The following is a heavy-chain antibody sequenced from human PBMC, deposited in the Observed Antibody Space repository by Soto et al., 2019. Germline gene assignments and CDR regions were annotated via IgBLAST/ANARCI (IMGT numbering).Heavy chain of an antibody. V-gene: IGHV1-69*13. D-gene: IGHD3-22*01. CDR3: ARTRKYYYDSSGYYLSY. J-gene: IGHJ4*02. CDR2: IIPIFGTA. Sequence: RASVKVSCKASGGTFSSYAISWVRQAPGQGLEWMGGIIPIFGTANYAQKFQGRVTITADESTSTAYMELSSLRSEDTAVYYCARTRKYYYDSSGYYLSYWGQGTLVTVSS. CDR1: GGTFSSYA.